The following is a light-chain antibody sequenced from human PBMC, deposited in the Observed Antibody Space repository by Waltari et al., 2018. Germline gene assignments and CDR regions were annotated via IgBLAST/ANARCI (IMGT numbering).Light chain of an antibody. CDR1: QSVSSGY. J-gene: IGKJ1*01. Sequence: EILLTQSQATLSLSPGERATLSCGASQSVSSGYLAWYQQKPGLAPRLLIYDTWTRVTGIPDRFSGSGSGTDFTLTISRLESEDFAVYYCQQYGRSPRTFGLGTKVEIK. CDR3: QQYGRSPRT. V-gene: IGKV3D-20*01. CDR2: DTW.